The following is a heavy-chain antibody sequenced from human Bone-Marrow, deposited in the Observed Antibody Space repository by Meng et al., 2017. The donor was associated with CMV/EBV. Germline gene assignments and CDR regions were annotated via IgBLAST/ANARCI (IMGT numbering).Heavy chain of an antibody. Sequence: SGPTLVKPTQTLTLTCTFSGFSLSTSGMRVSWNRQPPGKALEWLARIDWDDDKFYSTSLKTRLTISKDTSKNQVVLTMTNMDPVDTATYYCAREGIDYYDSSGYFDYWGQGTLVTVSS. J-gene: IGHJ4*02. D-gene: IGHD3-22*01. CDR3: AREGIDYYDSSGYFDY. CDR2: IDWDDDK. V-gene: IGHV2-70D*14. CDR1: GFSLSTSGMR.